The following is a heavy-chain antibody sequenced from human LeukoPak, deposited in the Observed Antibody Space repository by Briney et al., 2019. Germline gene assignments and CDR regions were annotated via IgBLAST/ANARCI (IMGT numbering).Heavy chain of an antibody. D-gene: IGHD2/OR15-2a*01. CDR2: IHSSGSII. J-gene: IGHJ4*02. V-gene: IGHV3-48*01. Sequence: GGSLRLSCAASGFTLSSNPMNWVRQATGQGLEWFSYIHSSGSIIFYGDSVKGRFPISRDIAKNFVYLHMKSLSGGDRVVFSFTRDRRIADLDYRSQGTLVTVSS. CDR1: GFTLSSNP. CDR3: TRDRRIADLDY.